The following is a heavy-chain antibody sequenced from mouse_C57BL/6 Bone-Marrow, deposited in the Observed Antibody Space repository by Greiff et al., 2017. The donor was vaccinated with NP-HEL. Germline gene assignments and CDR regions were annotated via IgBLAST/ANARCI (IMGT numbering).Heavy chain of an antibody. J-gene: IGHJ2*01. CDR2: IDPENGDT. D-gene: IGHD1-1*01. V-gene: IGHV14-4*01. CDR1: GFNIKDDY. Sequence: VQLKESGAELVRPGASVKLSCTASGFNIKDDYMHWVKQRPEQGLEWIGWIDPENGDTEYASKFQGKATITADTSSNTAYLQLSSLTSEDTAVYDCTSYYYGSPFDYWGQGTTLTVSS. CDR3: TSYYYGSPFDY.